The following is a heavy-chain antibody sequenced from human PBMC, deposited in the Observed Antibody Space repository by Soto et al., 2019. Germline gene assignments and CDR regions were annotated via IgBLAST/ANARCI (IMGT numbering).Heavy chain of an antibody. CDR3: ARGSSRWDY. CDR1: GGSISSGY. CDR2: IYSGGRS. V-gene: IGHV4-4*07. Sequence: PSETLSLTCTVSGGSISSGYWSWSRQPAGKGLEWMGRIYSGGRSNYNPSLKSRVTMSVDTYKNQFSLRLSSVTAADTAMYYCARGSSRWDYWGQGTLVTVSS. J-gene: IGHJ4*02. D-gene: IGHD6-13*01.